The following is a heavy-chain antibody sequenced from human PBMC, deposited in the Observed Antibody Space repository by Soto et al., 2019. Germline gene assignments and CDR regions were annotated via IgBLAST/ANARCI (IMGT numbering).Heavy chain of an antibody. J-gene: IGHJ5*02. D-gene: IGHD5-18*01. CDR1: CFTVSHNY. V-gene: IGHV3-53*01. CDR2: IFDYGSA. Sequence: GRSLRLSCVASCFTVSHNYLTCVRQAPWKGLEWFSLIFDYGSADYADSVKGRFTISRDNSKNTVYLQMNSLSAEEKAVYYCARGPKSGHTAMGRSFFEAWGQGPLVTVSS. CDR3: ARGPKSGHTAMGRSFFEA.